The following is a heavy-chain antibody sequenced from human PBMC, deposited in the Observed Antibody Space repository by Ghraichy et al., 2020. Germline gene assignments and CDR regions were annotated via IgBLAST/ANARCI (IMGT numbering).Heavy chain of an antibody. V-gene: IGHV3-7*03. Sequence: GGSLRLSCAASGFTFTTYWMGWVCQAPGKGLEWVANIKQDGSETFYVDSVKGRFTISRDNAKDSLFLQMNTLRAEDTAIYYCARVTRCGGGGCYLGANWYFDLWGRGTLVTVSS. CDR2: IKQDGSET. J-gene: IGHJ2*01. CDR1: GFTFTTYW. CDR3: ARVTRCGGGGCYLGANWYFDL. D-gene: IGHD2-21*01.